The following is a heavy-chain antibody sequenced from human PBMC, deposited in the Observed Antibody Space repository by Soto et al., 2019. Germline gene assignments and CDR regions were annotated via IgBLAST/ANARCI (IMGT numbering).Heavy chain of an antibody. Sequence: SETLSLTCTVSGGSISSGDYYWSWIRQPPGKGLEWIGYIYYSGSTYYNPSLKSRVTKSVDTSKNQLSLKLSSVTAADTAVYYCARETAMVQFDYWGQGTLVTVSS. V-gene: IGHV4-30-4*01. J-gene: IGHJ4*02. D-gene: IGHD5-18*01. CDR3: ARETAMVQFDY. CDR2: IYYSGST. CDR1: GGSISSGDYY.